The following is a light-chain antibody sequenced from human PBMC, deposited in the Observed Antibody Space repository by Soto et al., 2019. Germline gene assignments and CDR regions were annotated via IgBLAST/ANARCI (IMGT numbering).Light chain of an antibody. CDR2: GNT. J-gene: IGLJ2*01. CDR3: LSFDSSLSVV. Sequence: QSVLTQPPSVSGAPGQRVTISCTGSSSNIGAGYDVHWYQQLPGRAPKLLIYGNTNRPSGVPXRFSGSKSGTSAXLXXTGLQAEDEADYYCLSFDSSLSVVFGGGTKLTVL. V-gene: IGLV1-40*01. CDR1: SSNIGAGYD.